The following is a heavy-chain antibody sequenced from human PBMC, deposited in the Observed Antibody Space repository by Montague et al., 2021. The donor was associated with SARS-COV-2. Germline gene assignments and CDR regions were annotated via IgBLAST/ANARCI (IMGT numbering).Heavy chain of an antibody. CDR3: AGKVLTVPADY. D-gene: IGHD4-11*01. CDR2: ISYGGIA. V-gene: IGHV4-4*02. J-gene: IGHJ4*02. CDR1: GASITSTNW. Sequence: SETLSLTCAVSGASITSTNWWSLVRQPPGKGLEWVGEISYGGIATYNPSLKSRATISMDRSRNLFSLKLSSVTAADTAIYYCAGKVLTVPADYWGQGTLATVS.